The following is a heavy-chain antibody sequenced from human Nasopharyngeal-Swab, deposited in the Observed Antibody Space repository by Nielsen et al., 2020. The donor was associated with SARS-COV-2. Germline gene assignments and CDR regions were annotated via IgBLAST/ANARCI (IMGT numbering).Heavy chain of an antibody. Sequence: WIRQPPGKGLEWVAVIWYDGSNKYYADSVKGRFTISRDNSKNTLYLQMNSLRAEDTAVYYSARDRITFGGVIVKGDAFDIWGQGTRVTVSS. V-gene: IGHV3-33*01. CDR2: IWYDGSNK. J-gene: IGHJ3*02. CDR3: ARDRITFGGVIVKGDAFDI. D-gene: IGHD3-16*02.